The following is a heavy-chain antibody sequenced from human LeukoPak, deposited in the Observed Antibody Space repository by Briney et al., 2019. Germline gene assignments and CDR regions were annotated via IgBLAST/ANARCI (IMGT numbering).Heavy chain of an antibody. J-gene: IGHJ4*02. V-gene: IGHV4-61*02. CDR1: GISISSGPYY. CDR2: IYSSGST. Sequence: SETLSLTCTVSGISISSGPYYWSWIRQPAGKGLEWIGRIYSSGSTNYNPSLRSRVTISVDTSKNQFSLKLSSVTAADTAVYYCARDLESGYGSDYWGQGTLVIVSS. CDR3: ARDLESGYGSDY. D-gene: IGHD5-12*01.